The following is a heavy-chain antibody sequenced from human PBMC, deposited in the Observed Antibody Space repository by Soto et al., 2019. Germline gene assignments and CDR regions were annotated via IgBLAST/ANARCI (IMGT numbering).Heavy chain of an antibody. V-gene: IGHV1-3*01. CDR3: ASQRDKTKPGGAKTLYYYYMDV. CDR1: GYTFTSYA. D-gene: IGHD2-8*02. Sequence: ASVRVSCKASGYTFTSYAMHWVRQAPGQRLEWMGWINAGNGNTKYSQKFQGRVTITRDTSASTAYMELSSLRSEDTAVYYCASQRDKTKPGGAKTLYYYYMDVWGKGTTVTVSS. CDR2: INAGNGNT. J-gene: IGHJ6*03.